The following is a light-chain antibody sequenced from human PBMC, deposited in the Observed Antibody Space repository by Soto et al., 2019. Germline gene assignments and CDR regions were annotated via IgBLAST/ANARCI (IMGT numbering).Light chain of an antibody. V-gene: IGLV2-14*01. CDR2: EVS. Sequence: QSVLTQPASVSGSPGQSITISCTGTSSDVGGYNYVSWYQHHPGKAPKLMIYEVSNRPSGVSNRFSGSKSGNTASLTISRLQPEDEADYYCSSYTTSNTRQIVLGTGTKVTVL. CDR3: SSYTTSNTRQIV. CDR1: SSDVGGYNY. J-gene: IGLJ1*01.